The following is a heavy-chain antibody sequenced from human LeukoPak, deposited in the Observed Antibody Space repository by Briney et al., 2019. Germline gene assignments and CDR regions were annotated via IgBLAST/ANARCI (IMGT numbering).Heavy chain of an antibody. CDR3: ASLRGPNGMDV. CDR1: GGSISSGDYY. CDR2: IYYSGST. J-gene: IGHJ6*02. V-gene: IGHV4-30-4*01. Sequence: SETLSLTCTVSGGSISSGDYYWSWIRQPPGKGLEWIGYIYYSGSTYCNPSLKSRVTISVDTSKNQFSLKLSSVTAADTAVYYCASLRGPNGMDVWGQGTTVTVSS. D-gene: IGHD3-10*01.